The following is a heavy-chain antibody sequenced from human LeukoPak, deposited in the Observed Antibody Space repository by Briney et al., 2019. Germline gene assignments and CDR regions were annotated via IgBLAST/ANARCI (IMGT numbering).Heavy chain of an antibody. CDR3: ARERRDGYNYLNWFDP. V-gene: IGHV4-61*02. Sequence: PSETLSLTCTVSGGSISSGSYYWSWIRQPTGKGLEWIGRIYTSGSTNYNPSLKSRVTISVDTSKNQFSLKLSSVTAADTAVYYCARERRDGYNYLNWFDPWGQGTLVTVSS. CDR2: IYTSGST. D-gene: IGHD5-24*01. CDR1: GGSISSGSYY. J-gene: IGHJ5*02.